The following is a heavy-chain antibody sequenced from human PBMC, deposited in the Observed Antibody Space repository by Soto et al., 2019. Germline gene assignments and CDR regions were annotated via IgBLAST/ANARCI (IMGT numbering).Heavy chain of an antibody. CDR1: GGTFSSYA. Sequence: SVKVSCKASGGTFSSYAISWVRQAPGQGLEWMGGIIPIFGTANYAQKFQGRVTITADESTSTAYMELSSLRSEDTAVYYCARGIAVAGHYYYYGMDVWGQGTTVTVSS. D-gene: IGHD6-19*01. CDR2: IIPIFGTA. CDR3: ARGIAVAGHYYYYGMDV. V-gene: IGHV1-69*13. J-gene: IGHJ6*02.